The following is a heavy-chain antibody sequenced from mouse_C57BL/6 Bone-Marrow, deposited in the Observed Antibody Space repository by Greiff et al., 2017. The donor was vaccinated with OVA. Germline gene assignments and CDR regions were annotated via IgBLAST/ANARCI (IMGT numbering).Heavy chain of an antibody. Sequence: QVQLKQPGAELVMPGASVKLSCKASGYTFTSYWMHWVKQRPGQGLEWIGEIDPSDSYTNYNQKFKGKSTLTVDKSSSTAYMQLSSLTSEDSAVYYCARGNYYDYSSWFAYWGQGTLVTVSA. CDR2: IDPSDSYT. D-gene: IGHD2-4*01. CDR1: GYTFTSYW. CDR3: ARGNYYDYSSWFAY. J-gene: IGHJ3*01. V-gene: IGHV1-69*01.